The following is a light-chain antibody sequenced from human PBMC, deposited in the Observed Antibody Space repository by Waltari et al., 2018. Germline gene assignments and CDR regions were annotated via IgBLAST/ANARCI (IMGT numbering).Light chain of an antibody. CDR1: QSISTS. J-gene: IGKJ4*01. CDR2: AAS. CDR3: QQSYRAPQT. V-gene: IGKV1-39*01. Sequence: DIQVTQSPSSLSASVGDRVTITCRTSQSISTSLNWYQQKPGKPPKLLIFAASALQSGVSPRFSGSGSQTDFTLTIRNLQPEDFATYYCQQSYRAPQTFGGGTKVDMK.